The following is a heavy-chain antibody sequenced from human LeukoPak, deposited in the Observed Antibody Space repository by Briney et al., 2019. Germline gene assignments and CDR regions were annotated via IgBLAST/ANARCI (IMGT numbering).Heavy chain of an antibody. CDR1: GYTFSSYA. Sequence: ASVKVSCKASGYTFSSYAMNWVRQAPGQGLEWMGWINTNSGNPTYAQGFTGRFVFSLDTSVSTAYVEICSLKAEDTVVYYCARDVREQHLDGSWFDPWGQGTPVTVSS. CDR3: ARDVREQHLDGSWFDP. CDR2: INTNSGNP. J-gene: IGHJ5*02. D-gene: IGHD6-13*01. V-gene: IGHV7-4-1*01.